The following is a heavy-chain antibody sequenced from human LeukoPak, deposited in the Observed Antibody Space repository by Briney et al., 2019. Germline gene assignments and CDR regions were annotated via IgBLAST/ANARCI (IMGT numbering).Heavy chain of an antibody. V-gene: IGHV4-59*08. J-gene: IGHJ4*02. Sequence: PSETLSLTCTVSGGSISGYYWSWIRQPPGKGLEWIGYIYYSGSTNYNPSLKSRVTISVDTSRNQFSLKLTSVTAADTAVYYCAKVSDRDSSGYYWGFEYWGQGTLVTVSS. D-gene: IGHD3-22*01. CDR1: GGSISGYY. CDR3: AKVSDRDSSGYYWGFEY. CDR2: IYYSGST.